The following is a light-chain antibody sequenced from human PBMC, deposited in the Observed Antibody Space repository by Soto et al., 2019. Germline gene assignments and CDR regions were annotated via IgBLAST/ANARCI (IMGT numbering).Light chain of an antibody. CDR3: QQDSSWPLT. Sequence: IVLTQSPGTLSLSPWERATLSCRASQSVTSNYLAWYQQKPGQAPRLVIYDIFTRATGVPTRISGSGSGTEFTLTISSLQSEHLGVYYCQQDSSWPLTFGGGTKVDI. V-gene: IGKV3-20*01. J-gene: IGKJ4*01. CDR1: QSVTSNY. CDR2: DIF.